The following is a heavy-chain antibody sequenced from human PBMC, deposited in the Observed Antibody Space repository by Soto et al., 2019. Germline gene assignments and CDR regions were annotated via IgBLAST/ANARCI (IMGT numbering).Heavy chain of an antibody. CDR1: GFTFSSYG. D-gene: IGHD3-3*01. CDR3: ARDGDFWSGYYVLSFFEY. V-gene: IGHV3-33*01. J-gene: IGHJ4*02. Sequence: QVQLVESGGGVVQPGRSLRLSCAASGFTFSSYGMHWVRQAPGKGLEWVAVIWYDGSNKYYADSVKGRFTISRDNSKNTLYLQMNSLRAEDTAVYYCARDGDFWSGYYVLSFFEYCGQGTLVTVSS. CDR2: IWYDGSNK.